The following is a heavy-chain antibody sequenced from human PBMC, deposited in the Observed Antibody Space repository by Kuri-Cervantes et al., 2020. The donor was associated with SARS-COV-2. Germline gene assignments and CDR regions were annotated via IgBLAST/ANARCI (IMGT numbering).Heavy chain of an antibody. J-gene: IGHJ2*01. CDR1: GFTFSSYA. CDR3: ARDRRAAAGAWWYFDL. CDR2: ISGSGGST. D-gene: IGHD6-13*01. V-gene: IGHV3-23*01. Sequence: GESLKISCAASGFTFSSYAMSWVRQAPGKGLEWVSAISGSGGSTYYADSVKGRFTISRDNSKNTLYLQMNSLRAEDTAVYYCARDRRAAAGAWWYFDLWGRGTLVTVSS.